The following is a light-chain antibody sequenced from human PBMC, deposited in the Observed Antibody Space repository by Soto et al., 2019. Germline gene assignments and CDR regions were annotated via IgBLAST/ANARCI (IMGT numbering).Light chain of an antibody. CDR2: DVS. V-gene: IGLV2-14*03. CDR1: SSDVGGNKY. CDR3: SAFTGTTYV. J-gene: IGLJ1*01. Sequence: QSALTQPASVSGSAGESITISCTGTSSDVGGNKYVSWYQHYPGKAPKLMICDVSNRPSGVSNRFSGSKSGNTASLTISGLQAEDEADYYCSAFTGTTYVFRTGIKLTVL.